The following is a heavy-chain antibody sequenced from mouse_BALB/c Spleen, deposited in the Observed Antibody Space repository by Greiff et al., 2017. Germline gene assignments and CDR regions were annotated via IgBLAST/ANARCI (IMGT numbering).Heavy chain of an antibody. V-gene: IGHV3-2*02. CDR2: ISYSGST. D-gene: IGHD2-3*01. Sequence: EVKLLESGPGLVKPSQSLSLTCTVTGYSITSDYAWNWIRQFPGNKLEWMGYISYSGSTSYNPSLKSRISITRDTSKNQFFLQLNSVTTEDTATYYCARSWEIYDGYYYAMDYWGQGTSVTVSS. CDR1: GYSITSDYA. CDR3: ARSWEIYDGYYYAMDY. J-gene: IGHJ4*01.